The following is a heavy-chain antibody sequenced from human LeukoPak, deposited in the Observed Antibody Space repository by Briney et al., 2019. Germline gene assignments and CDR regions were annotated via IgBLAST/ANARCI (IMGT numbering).Heavy chain of an antibody. V-gene: IGHV1-18*01. J-gene: IGHJ4*02. D-gene: IGHD6-19*01. Sequence: ASVKVSCKASGYTFTSYGISWVRQAPGQGLEWMGWISAYNGNTNYAQKLQGRVTMTTDTSTSTAYMELRSLRSDDTAAYYCARTRAVAGSPYYFDYWGQGTLVTVSS. CDR2: ISAYNGNT. CDR3: ARTRAVAGSPYYFDY. CDR1: GYTFTSYG.